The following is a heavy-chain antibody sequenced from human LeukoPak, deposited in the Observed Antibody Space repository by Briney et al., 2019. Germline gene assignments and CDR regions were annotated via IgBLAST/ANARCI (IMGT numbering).Heavy chain of an antibody. J-gene: IGHJ3*02. D-gene: IGHD2-21*01. CDR2: FDPEDGET. CDR1: GNTLSELS. V-gene: IGHV1-24*01. CDR3: ATWVRFRPILVDAFDM. Sequence: ASVKVSCKVSGNTLSELSMHWVRQALGKGLEWMGGFDPEDGETIYAQKFQGRVTMTEDTSTDTAYMELSSLRSEDTAVYYSATWVRFRPILVDAFDMWGQGTMVTVSP.